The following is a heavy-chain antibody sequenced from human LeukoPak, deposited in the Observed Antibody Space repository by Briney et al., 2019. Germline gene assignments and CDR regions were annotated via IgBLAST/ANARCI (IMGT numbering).Heavy chain of an antibody. V-gene: IGHV3-23*01. J-gene: IGHJ6*02. CDR1: GFTFSSYA. D-gene: IGHD6-19*01. CDR2: ISGSGGST. CDR3: AKDCDSSGWAYYYGMDV. Sequence: GGSLRLSCAASGFTFSSYAMSWVRQAPGKGLEWVSAISGSGGSTYYADSVKGRFTISRDNSKNTLYLQMNSLRAEDTAVYYCAKDCDSSGWAYYYGMDVWGQGTTVTVSS.